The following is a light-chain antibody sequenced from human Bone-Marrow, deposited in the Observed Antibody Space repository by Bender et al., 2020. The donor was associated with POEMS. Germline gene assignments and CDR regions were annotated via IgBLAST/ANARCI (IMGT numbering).Light chain of an antibody. CDR3: CSYSSSTTLVV. V-gene: IGLV2-14*02. J-gene: IGLJ2*01. CDR2: GVN. Sequence: SALTQPASVSGSPGQSITISCSGASLGSYNLVSWYQHHPGKAPKLIIYGVNKRPSGVSNRFSGSKSGNTASLTIPGLHAEDEADYYCCSYSSSTTLVVFGGGTKLTVL. CDR1: SLGSYNL.